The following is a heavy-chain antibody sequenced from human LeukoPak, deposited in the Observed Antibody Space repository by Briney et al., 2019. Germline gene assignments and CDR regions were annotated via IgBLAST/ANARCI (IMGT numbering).Heavy chain of an antibody. CDR3: VRDGAHWDLDY. Sequence: GGSLRLSCAASGFTFSSYGMHWVRQAPGKGLEWVAVISYDGSNKYYADSVKGRFTISRDNSKNTLYLQMNSLRAEDTAMYYCVRDGAHWDLDYWGQGTLVTVS. V-gene: IGHV3-30*03. D-gene: IGHD7-27*01. J-gene: IGHJ4*02. CDR1: GFTFSSYG. CDR2: ISYDGSNK.